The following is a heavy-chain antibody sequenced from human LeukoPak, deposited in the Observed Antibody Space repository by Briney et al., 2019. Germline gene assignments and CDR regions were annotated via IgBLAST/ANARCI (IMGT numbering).Heavy chain of an antibody. Sequence: PGGSLRLSCAASGFTFSSYGMHWVRQAPGKGLEWVAFIRYDGSNKYYADSVKGRFTISRDNSKNTLYLQMNSLRAEDTAVYYCVLSGYCSGGSCYSVYWGQGTLVTVSS. CDR1: GFTFSSYG. D-gene: IGHD2-15*01. CDR2: IRYDGSNK. J-gene: IGHJ4*02. V-gene: IGHV3-30*02. CDR3: VLSGYCSGGSCYSVY.